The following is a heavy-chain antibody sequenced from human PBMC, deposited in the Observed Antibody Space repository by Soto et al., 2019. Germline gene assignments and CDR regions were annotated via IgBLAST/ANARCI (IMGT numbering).Heavy chain of an antibody. V-gene: IGHV4-59*11. CDR3: ARVGSSGWSPDY. CDR1: GGSISGHY. CDR2: IFYTGRT. Sequence: SEALSLTCTVSGGSISGHYWIWIRQSPGKGLEWIGYIFYTGRTNYKPSLKSRVTLSVDTSKNQFSLRLSSVTAADTAVYYCARVGSSGWSPDYWGQGTLVTVSS. D-gene: IGHD6-19*01. J-gene: IGHJ4*02.